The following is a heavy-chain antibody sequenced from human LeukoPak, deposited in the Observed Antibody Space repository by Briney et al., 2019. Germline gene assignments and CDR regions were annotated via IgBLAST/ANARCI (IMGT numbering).Heavy chain of an antibody. CDR1: GFAFSSYG. V-gene: IGHV3-30*02. CDR2: IRYDGSNK. D-gene: IGHD2-15*01. Sequence: GGSLRLSCAASGFAFSSYGMHWVRQAPGKGLEWVAFIRYDGSNKYYADSVKGRFTISRDNSKNTLYLQMNSLRAEDTAVYYCAKRRYCSGGSCSHRSSYFDYWGQGTLVTVSS. CDR3: AKRRYCSGGSCSHRSSYFDY. J-gene: IGHJ4*02.